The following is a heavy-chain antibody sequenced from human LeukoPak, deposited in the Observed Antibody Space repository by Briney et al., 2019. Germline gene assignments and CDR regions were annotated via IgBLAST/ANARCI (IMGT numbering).Heavy chain of an antibody. D-gene: IGHD2-2*02. V-gene: IGHV3-15*01. CDR2: IKSRTDGGTT. J-gene: IGHJ6*04. CDR1: GFIFSNGW. CDR3: TTVYCSSTSCYSPRMDV. Sequence: GGSLRLSCAASGFIFSNGWMSWVRQAPGKGLEWVGRIKSRTDGGTTDYAAPVKGRFIISRDDSKNTLYLQMNSLKTEDTAVYYCTTVYCSSTSCYSPRMDVWGKGTTVTVSS.